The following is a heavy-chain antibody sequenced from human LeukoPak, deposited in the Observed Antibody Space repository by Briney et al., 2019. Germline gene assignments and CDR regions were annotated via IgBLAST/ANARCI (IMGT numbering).Heavy chain of an antibody. CDR2: ISASGGST. CDR3: AKKAQYNGNYPLDY. Sequence: PGGSLRLSCAASGFTFSSSAMSWVRQVPGKGLEWVSGISASGGSTYYADSVRGRFTISRDNSKNTLYLQMNSLRAEDTALYFCAKKAQYNGNYPLDYWGQGTLVTVSS. V-gene: IGHV3-23*01. CDR1: GFTFSSSA. J-gene: IGHJ4*02. D-gene: IGHD1-26*01.